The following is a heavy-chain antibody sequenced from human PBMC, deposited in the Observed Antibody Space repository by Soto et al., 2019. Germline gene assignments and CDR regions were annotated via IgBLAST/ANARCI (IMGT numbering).Heavy chain of an antibody. CDR1: GGSISSSSYY. D-gene: IGHD1-26*01. Sequence: LPETLSLTCTVSGGSISSSSYYWGWIRQPPGKGLEWIGSIYYSGSTYYNPSLKSRVTISVDTSKNQFSLKLSSVTAADTAVYYCARHSGSHYYYGMDVWGQGTTVTVSS. J-gene: IGHJ6*02. V-gene: IGHV4-39*01. CDR2: IYYSGST. CDR3: ARHSGSHYYYGMDV.